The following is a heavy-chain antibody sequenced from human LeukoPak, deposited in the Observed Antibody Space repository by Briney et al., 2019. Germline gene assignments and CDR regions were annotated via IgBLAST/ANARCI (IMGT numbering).Heavy chain of an antibody. J-gene: IGHJ4*02. D-gene: IGHD6-19*01. V-gene: IGHV5-51*01. Sequence: GESLQISCKGSGYSFTSYWIGWVRQMPGKGLEWMGIIYPGDSDTRYSPSFQGQVTISADKSISTAYLQWSSLKASDTAMYYCAKAVAGTRDLFVYWGQGTLVTVSS. CDR2: IYPGDSDT. CDR3: AKAVAGTRDLFVY. CDR1: GYSFTSYW.